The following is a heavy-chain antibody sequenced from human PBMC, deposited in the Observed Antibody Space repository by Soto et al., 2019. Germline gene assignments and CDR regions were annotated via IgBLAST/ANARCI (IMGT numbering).Heavy chain of an antibody. CDR3: ATVVPAALFYYGVDV. D-gene: IGHD2-2*01. Sequence: HPGGSLRLSCAASGFTFSSYAMSWVRQAPGKGLEWVSVISGSGGSTDYADSVKGRFTMYRDNSLNTLYLQMNSLRAEDTAVYYCATVVPAALFYYGVDVWGQGTTVTVSS. CDR1: GFTFSSYA. CDR2: ISGSGGST. J-gene: IGHJ6*02. V-gene: IGHV3-23*01.